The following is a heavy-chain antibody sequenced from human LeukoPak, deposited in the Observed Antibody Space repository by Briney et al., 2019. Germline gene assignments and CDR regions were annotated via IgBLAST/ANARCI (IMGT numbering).Heavy chain of an antibody. Sequence: GGSLRLSCAASGFTFSSYSMNWVRQAPGKGLEWVSSISSSSSYIYYADSVKGRFTFSRDNAKNSLYLQMNSLRAEDTAVYYCARDKGYDSSGYIFDYWGQGTLVTVSS. V-gene: IGHV3-21*01. CDR1: GFTFSSYS. D-gene: IGHD3-22*01. J-gene: IGHJ4*02. CDR3: ARDKGYDSSGYIFDY. CDR2: ISSSSSYI.